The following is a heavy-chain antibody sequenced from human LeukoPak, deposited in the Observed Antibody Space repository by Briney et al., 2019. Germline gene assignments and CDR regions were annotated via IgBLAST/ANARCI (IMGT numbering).Heavy chain of an antibody. V-gene: IGHV4-61*01. D-gene: IGHD3-10*01. CDR2: IYYSGYT. CDR3: ARTTMVRGTYYMDV. Sequence: SETLSLTCTVSGYSINSGYYWGWIRQPPGKGLEWIGYIYYSGYTNYNPSLKSRVTISVDTSKNQFSLKLSSVTAADTAVYYCARTTMVRGTYYMDVWGKGTTVTVSS. J-gene: IGHJ6*03. CDR1: GYSINSGYY.